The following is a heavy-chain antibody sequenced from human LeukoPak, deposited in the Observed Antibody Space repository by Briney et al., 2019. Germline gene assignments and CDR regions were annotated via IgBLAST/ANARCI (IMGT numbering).Heavy chain of an antibody. D-gene: IGHD6-19*01. Sequence: GGSLRLSCAASGFTFSSYSMNWVRQAPGKGLEWVSSISSSSSYIYYADSVKGRFTISRDNAKNSLYLQMNSLRAGDTAVYYCTRAPPGSGWLADNWGQGTLVTVSS. CDR2: ISSSSSYI. CDR3: TRAPPGSGWLADN. V-gene: IGHV3-21*01. CDR1: GFTFSSYS. J-gene: IGHJ4*02.